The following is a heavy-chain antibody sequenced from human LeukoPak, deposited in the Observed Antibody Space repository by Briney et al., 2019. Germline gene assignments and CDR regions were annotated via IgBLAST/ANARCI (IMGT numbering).Heavy chain of an antibody. CDR3: ARDGPAQMVDFDY. CDR1: GYTFTGSGWY. CDR2: IHPNNGAT. Sequence: VASVKVSCKASGYTFTGSGWYLYWLRQAPGQGLECVGWIHPNNGATLYAQKFQGRVAMTTGTSISTAYMELSRLRPDDTAMYYCARDGPAQMVDFDYWGQGTLVTVSS. J-gene: IGHJ4*02. D-gene: IGHD3-10*01. V-gene: IGHV1-2*02.